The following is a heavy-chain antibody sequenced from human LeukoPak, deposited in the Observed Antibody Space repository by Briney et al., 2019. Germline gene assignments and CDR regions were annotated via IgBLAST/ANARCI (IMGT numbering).Heavy chain of an antibody. V-gene: IGHV1-46*01. Sequence: ASVKVSCKASGYTFTSYAMNWVRQAPGQGLEWMGIINPSGGSTSYAQKFQGRVTMTRDMSTSTVYMELSSLRAEDTAVYYCAKESNHYGFRSRVYFQHWGQGTLVTVSS. J-gene: IGHJ1*01. CDR2: INPSGGST. CDR1: GYTFTSYA. CDR3: AKESNHYGFRSRVYFQH. D-gene: IGHD4-17*01.